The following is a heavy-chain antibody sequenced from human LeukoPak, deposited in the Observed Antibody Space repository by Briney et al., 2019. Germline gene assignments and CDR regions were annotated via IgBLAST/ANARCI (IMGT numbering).Heavy chain of an antibody. CDR3: AKELSGDDAFDI. Sequence: GGSLRLSCAASGFTFSSYWMHWVRQAPGKGLEWVSAISGSGGSTYYADSVKGRFTISRDNSKNTLYLQMNSLRAEDTAVYYCAKELSGDDAFDIWGQGTMVTVSS. CDR1: GFTFSSYW. CDR2: ISGSGGST. V-gene: IGHV3-23*01. D-gene: IGHD6-19*01. J-gene: IGHJ3*02.